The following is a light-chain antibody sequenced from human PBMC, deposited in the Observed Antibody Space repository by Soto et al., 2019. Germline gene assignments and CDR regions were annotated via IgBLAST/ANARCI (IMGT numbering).Light chain of an antibody. CDR3: QQYNNWPPDRT. CDR1: QSVGSN. V-gene: IGKV3-15*01. CDR2: GAS. J-gene: IGKJ1*01. Sequence: EIVMTQSPATLSVSPGERATLSCRASQSVGSNLAWYQQKPGQAPRLLIYGASTRATGIPARFSGSGSGTDFTITISSLQYEDFAIDFCQQYNNWPPDRTFGQGTKVEIK.